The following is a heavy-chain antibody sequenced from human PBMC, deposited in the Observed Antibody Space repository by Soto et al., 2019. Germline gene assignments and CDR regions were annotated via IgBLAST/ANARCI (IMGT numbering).Heavy chain of an antibody. V-gene: IGHV3-15*07. CDR2: IKSKTDGGTT. CDR1: GFTFSNAL. D-gene: IGHD3-9*01. J-gene: IGHJ6*02. CDR3: TTTYYDILTGSYGMDV. Sequence: GSLRLSCAASGFTFSNALMNWVRQAPGKGLEWVGRIKSKTDGGTTDYAAPVKGRFTISRDDSKNTLYLQMNSLKTEDTAVYYCTTTYYDILTGSYGMDVWGQGTTVTVS.